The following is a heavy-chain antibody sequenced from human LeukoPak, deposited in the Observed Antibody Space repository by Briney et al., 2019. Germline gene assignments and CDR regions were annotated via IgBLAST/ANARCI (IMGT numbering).Heavy chain of an antibody. V-gene: IGHV1-69*13. CDR2: IIPIFGTA. CDR1: GYTFTSCG. Sequence: GASVKISCKASGYTFTSCGINWVRQAPGQGLEWMGGIIPIFGTANYAQKFQGRVTTTADESTSTAYMEVSSLRSEDTAVYYCARTFGYSSGEGYWGQGTLVTVSS. J-gene: IGHJ4*02. D-gene: IGHD6-19*01. CDR3: ARTFGYSSGEGY.